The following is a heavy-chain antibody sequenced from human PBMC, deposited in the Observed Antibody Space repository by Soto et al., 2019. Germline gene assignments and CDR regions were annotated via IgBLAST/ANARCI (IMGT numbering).Heavy chain of an antibody. J-gene: IGHJ6*02. Sequence: QVQLVQSGAEVKKPGSSVKVSCKASGGTFSSYAISWVRQAPGQGLEWMGGIIPICGSANYAQKFQGRVTMTADESTRTAYMEMSSLRSEDMAVYDRAPFKGGYQHYYYGMDVWGQGTTVTVSS. D-gene: IGHD3-16*02. CDR2: IIPICGSA. V-gene: IGHV1-69*12. CDR1: GGTFSSYA. CDR3: APFKGGYQHYYYGMDV.